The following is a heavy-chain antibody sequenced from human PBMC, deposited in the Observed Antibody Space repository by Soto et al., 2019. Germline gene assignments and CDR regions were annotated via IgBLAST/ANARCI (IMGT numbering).Heavy chain of an antibody. Sequence: EVQLLESGGSLVQPGGSLRLSCAASGFTFSSNAMSWVRQAPGKGLEWVSTISGSGGSTYYADSVKGRFTISRDNSKNTLYLQMNSLRAEDTAVYYCSKEYCSSTSCYELYYFDYWGQGTLVTVSS. J-gene: IGHJ4*02. V-gene: IGHV3-23*01. D-gene: IGHD2-2*01. CDR1: GFTFSSNA. CDR2: ISGSGGST. CDR3: SKEYCSSTSCYELYYFDY.